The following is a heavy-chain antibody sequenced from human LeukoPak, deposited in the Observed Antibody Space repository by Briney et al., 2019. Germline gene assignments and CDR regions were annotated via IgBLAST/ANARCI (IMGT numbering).Heavy chain of an antibody. D-gene: IGHD5-24*01. J-gene: IGHJ4*02. CDR1: GFTFSDYY. V-gene: IGHV3-11*04. CDR2: ISTSGTTM. CDR3: AKLHGYNFDY. Sequence: SGGSLRLSCAASGFTFSDYYMSWIRQAPGKGLEWVSYISTSGTTMYYVDSVKGRFTISRDNAKNSLYLQMNSLRAEDTAVYYCAKLHGYNFDYWGQGTLVTVSS.